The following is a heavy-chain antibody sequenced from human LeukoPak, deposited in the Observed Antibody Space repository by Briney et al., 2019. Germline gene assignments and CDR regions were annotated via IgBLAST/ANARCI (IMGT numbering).Heavy chain of an antibody. Sequence: GGSLRLSCAASGFTFSSYEMNWVRQAPGKGLEWVSYISSSGSTIYYADSVKGRFTISRDNAKNPLYLQMNSLRAEDTAVYYCARGMDSSLGDALDIWGQGTMVTVSS. CDR2: ISSSGSTI. V-gene: IGHV3-48*03. CDR1: GFTFSSYE. CDR3: ARGMDSSLGDALDI. J-gene: IGHJ3*02. D-gene: IGHD6-19*01.